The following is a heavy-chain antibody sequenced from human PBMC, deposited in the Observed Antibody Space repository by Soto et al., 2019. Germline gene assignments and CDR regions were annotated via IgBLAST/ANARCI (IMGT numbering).Heavy chain of an antibody. Sequence: QVQLQESGPGLVKPSETLSLTCTVSGGSISSYYWSWIRQPPGKGLEWIGYSYYSGRTNYNPTLKSRLTISVDTSKKQFSPSLSSVTAADTAVYYCARFTWFFDLWGRGTLVTVSS. CDR1: GGSISSYY. V-gene: IGHV4-59*08. CDR3: ARFTWFFDL. CDR2: SYYSGRT. J-gene: IGHJ2*01.